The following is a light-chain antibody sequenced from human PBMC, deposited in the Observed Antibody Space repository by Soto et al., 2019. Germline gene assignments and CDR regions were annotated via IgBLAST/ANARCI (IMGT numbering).Light chain of an antibody. CDR1: SSDVGAYNY. CDR2: EVT. Sequence: QSALTQPPSASGSPGQSVTISCTGTSSDVGAYNYVSWYQQHPGKAPKLMIYEVTKRPSGVPDRFSGSKSGNTASLTVSGLQADDEADYYCSSYAGSNNWVFGGGTKVTVL. V-gene: IGLV2-8*01. CDR3: SSYAGSNNWV. J-gene: IGLJ2*01.